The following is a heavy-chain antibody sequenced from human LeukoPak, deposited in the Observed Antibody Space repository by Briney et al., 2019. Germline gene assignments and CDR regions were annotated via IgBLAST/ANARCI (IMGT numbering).Heavy chain of an antibody. CDR1: GFIFSGYA. Sequence: GGSLRLSCAASGFIFSGYAMSWVRQAPGKGLELVSVLSGSGGNPYYADPVKGRFTVSRDNSKNTLYLQMNSLRVEDTAVYYCAKGREVRYSGYDFTFDYWGRGTLVIVSS. CDR3: AKGREVRYSGYDFTFDY. V-gene: IGHV3-23*01. CDR2: LSGSGGNP. D-gene: IGHD5-12*01. J-gene: IGHJ4*02.